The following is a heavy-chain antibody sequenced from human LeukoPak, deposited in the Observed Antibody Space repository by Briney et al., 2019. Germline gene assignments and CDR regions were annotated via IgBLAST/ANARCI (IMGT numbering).Heavy chain of an antibody. CDR1: GGSNSSGGYY. CDR2: IYHSGST. V-gene: IGHV4-30-2*01. CDR3: ARAWEYSSSSLPVYFDY. Sequence: PSQTLSLTCTVSGGSNSSGGYYWSWIRQPPGKGLEWIGYIYHSGSTYYNPSLKSRVTISVGRSKNQFSLKLSSVTAADTAVYYCARAWEYSSSSLPVYFDYWGQGTLVTVSS. D-gene: IGHD6-6*01. J-gene: IGHJ4*02.